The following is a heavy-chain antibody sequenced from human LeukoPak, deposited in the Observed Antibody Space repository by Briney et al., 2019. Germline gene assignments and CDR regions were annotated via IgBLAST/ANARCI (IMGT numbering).Heavy chain of an antibody. Sequence: GGSLRLSCAASGFTFSSYAMSWVRQAPGKGLEWVSSISGNGGSTHYGDSVKGRFTISRDNSKNTLYLQMNSLRAEDTAVYYCANRGADYYGSGNWFDPWGQGTLVTVSS. V-gene: IGHV3-23*01. CDR2: ISGNGGST. CDR3: ANRGADYYGSGNWFDP. D-gene: IGHD3-10*01. J-gene: IGHJ5*02. CDR1: GFTFSSYA.